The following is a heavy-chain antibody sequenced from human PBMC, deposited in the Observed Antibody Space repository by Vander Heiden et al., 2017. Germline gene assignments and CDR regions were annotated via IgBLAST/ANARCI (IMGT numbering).Heavy chain of an antibody. V-gene: IGHV3-11*01. CDR2: ISSSGSTI. CDR3: ARDMPSGIAAAVCYFDY. Sequence: QVQPVESGGGLVKPGGSLRLSWAASGFTFSYCYISWIRQAPGKGLEWVSYISSSGSTIYYADSVKGRFTISRDNAKNSLYLQMNSLRAEDTAVYYCARDMPSGIAAAVCYFDYWGQGTLVTVSS. D-gene: IGHD6-13*01. CDR1: GFTFSYCY. J-gene: IGHJ4*02.